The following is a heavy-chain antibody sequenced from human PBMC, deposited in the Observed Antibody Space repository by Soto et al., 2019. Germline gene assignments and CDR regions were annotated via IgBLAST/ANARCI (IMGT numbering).Heavy chain of an antibody. J-gene: IGHJ4*02. CDR3: ARHHMAATDMYFDY. CDR1: GGSISSGGYY. CDR2: IYDNDST. V-gene: IGHV4-31*03. Sequence: QVQLQESGPGLVKPSQTLSLTCTVSGGSISSGGYYWSWIRQHPGKGLEWIGYIYDNDSTYYNPSLKSRVTMSVDMSRNQFSLKLSSVTAADTAVYYCARHHMAATDMYFDYWAQGTLVTVSS. D-gene: IGHD6-19*01.